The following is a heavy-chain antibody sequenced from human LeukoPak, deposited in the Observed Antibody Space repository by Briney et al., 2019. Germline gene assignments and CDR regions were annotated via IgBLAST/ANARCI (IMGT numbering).Heavy chain of an antibody. CDR1: GFTFSTYW. V-gene: IGHV3-74*01. D-gene: IGHD3-9*01. CDR3: ARGQPGYFDWLRHDY. J-gene: IGHJ4*02. CDR2: LRGDGSGT. Sequence: GGSLRLSCAASGFTFSTYWMHWVRQAPGKGLVWVSRLRGDGSGTTYADSVKGRFTISRDNAKNTLYLKMNSLRADDTAVYYRARGQPGYFDWLRHDYWGQRTLVTVSS.